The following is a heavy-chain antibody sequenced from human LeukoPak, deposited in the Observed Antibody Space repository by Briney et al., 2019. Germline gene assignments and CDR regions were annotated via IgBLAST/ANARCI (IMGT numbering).Heavy chain of an antibody. V-gene: IGHV3-33*01. CDR3: ARGLLAAAGSPPVFDP. D-gene: IGHD6-13*01. J-gene: IGHJ5*02. CDR1: GFTFSSYG. CDR2: IWYDGSNK. Sequence: PGGSLRLSCAASGFTFSSYGMHWVRQAPGKGLEWVAVIWYDGSNKYYADSVKGRFTISRDNSKNTLYLQMNSLRAEDTAVYYCARGLLAAAGSPPVFDPWGQGTLVTVSS.